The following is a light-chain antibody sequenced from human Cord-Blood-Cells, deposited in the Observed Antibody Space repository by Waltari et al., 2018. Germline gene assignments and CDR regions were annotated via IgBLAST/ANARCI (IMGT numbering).Light chain of an antibody. V-gene: IGLV3-21*04. Sequence: SYVLTQPPSVSVAPGKTARITWGGNNIGSKSVHWYQQKPGQAPVLVIYYDSDRPSGIPERFSGSNSGNTATVTISRVEAGDEADYYCQVWDSSSDHWVFGGGTKLTVL. CDR2: YDS. J-gene: IGLJ3*02. CDR1: NIGSKS. CDR3: QVWDSSSDHWV.